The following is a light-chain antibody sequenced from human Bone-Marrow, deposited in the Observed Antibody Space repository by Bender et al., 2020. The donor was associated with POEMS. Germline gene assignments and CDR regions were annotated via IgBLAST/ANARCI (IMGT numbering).Light chain of an antibody. J-gene: IGLJ3*02. CDR3: CSYADNSVWV. CDR2: EVR. CDR1: NSDVAINKY. V-gene: IGLV2-23*02. Sequence: QSALTQPASVSGSPGQSITISCTGTNSDVAINKYVSWYQQHPGKAPKLLIYEVRKRPSGVSNRFSGSKSDNTASLTISGLQAEDEADFYCCSYADNSVWVFGGGTKLTVL.